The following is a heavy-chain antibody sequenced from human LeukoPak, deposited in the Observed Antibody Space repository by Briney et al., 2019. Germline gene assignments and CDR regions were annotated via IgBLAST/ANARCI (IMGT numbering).Heavy chain of an antibody. D-gene: IGHD6-19*01. Sequence: GSVKVSCKASGYTFTGYYMHWVRQAPGQGLEWMGWINPNSGGTNYAQKFQGRVTMTRETSISTAYMELSRLRSDDTAVYYCARDWGIAVAEGYWGQGTLVTVSS. J-gene: IGHJ4*02. V-gene: IGHV1-2*02. CDR2: INPNSGGT. CDR1: GYTFTGYY. CDR3: ARDWGIAVAEGY.